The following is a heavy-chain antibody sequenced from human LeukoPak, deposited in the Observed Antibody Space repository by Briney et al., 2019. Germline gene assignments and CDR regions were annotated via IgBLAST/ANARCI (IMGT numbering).Heavy chain of an antibody. CDR3: AREIVVVVAAPRGNWFDP. CDR1: GFTFSSYE. J-gene: IGHJ5*02. Sequence: PGGSLRLSCAASGFTFSSYEVNWVRQAPGKGLEWVSYISSSGSTIYYADSVKGRFTISRDNAKNSLYLQMNSLRAEDTAVYYCAREIVVVVAAPRGNWFDPWGQGTLVTVSS. D-gene: IGHD2-15*01. V-gene: IGHV3-48*03. CDR2: ISSSGSTI.